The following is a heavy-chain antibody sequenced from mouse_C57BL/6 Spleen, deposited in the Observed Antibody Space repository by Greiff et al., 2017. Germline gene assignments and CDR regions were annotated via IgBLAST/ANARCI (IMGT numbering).Heavy chain of an antibody. D-gene: IGHD3-2*02. J-gene: IGHJ2*01. V-gene: IGHV1-52*01. CDR1: GYTFTSYW. CDR3: AREGTAQATWDY. CDR2: IDPSDSET. Sequence: QVQLQQSGAELVRPGSSVKLSCKASGYTFTSYWMHWVKQRPIQGLEWIGNIDPSDSETHYNQKFKDKATLTVDKSSSTAYMQLSSLTSEDSAVYYCAREGTAQATWDYWGQGTTLTVSS.